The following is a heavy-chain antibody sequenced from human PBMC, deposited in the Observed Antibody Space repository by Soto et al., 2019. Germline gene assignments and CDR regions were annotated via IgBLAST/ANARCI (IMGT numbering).Heavy chain of an antibody. Sequence: GGSLRLSCAASGFTFSSYAMSWVRRAPGKGLEWVSAISGSGGITYYADSVKGRFTMSRDNSKNTLYLPMNSFIAEDTVVYDCAKMEMATSSFDDWGQGTLVTVSS. V-gene: IGHV3-23*01. CDR3: AKMEMATSSFDD. CDR2: ISGSGGIT. CDR1: GFTFSSYA. D-gene: IGHD5-12*01. J-gene: IGHJ4*02.